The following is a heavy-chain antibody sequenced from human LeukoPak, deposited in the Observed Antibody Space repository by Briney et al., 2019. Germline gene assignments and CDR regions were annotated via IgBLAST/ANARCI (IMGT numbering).Heavy chain of an antibody. V-gene: IGHV3-43*02. CDR1: GFTFHDYA. CDR2: ISGDGRST. D-gene: IGHD6-19*01. Sequence: GGSLRLSCAASGFTFHDYAMHWVRQAPGKGLEWVSHISGDGRSTYYADSVKGRFTISRDNSKNSQYLQMNSLTTEDTAMYYCAKGGGWLVDYWGQGTLVTVSS. J-gene: IGHJ4*02. CDR3: AKGGGWLVDY.